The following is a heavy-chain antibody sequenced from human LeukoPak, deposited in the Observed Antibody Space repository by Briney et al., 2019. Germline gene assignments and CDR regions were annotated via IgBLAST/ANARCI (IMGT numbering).Heavy chain of an antibody. CDR3: ARDISWGSYYGEGGFDY. V-gene: IGHV1-18*01. CDR1: GYTFTSYG. Sequence: GASVKVSCKASGYTFTSYGISWVRQAPGQGLEWMGWISAYNGNTNYAQKLQGRVTMTTDTSTSTAYMELRSLRSDDTAVYYCARDISWGSYYGEGGFDYWGQGTLVTVSS. CDR2: ISAYNGNT. J-gene: IGHJ4*02. D-gene: IGHD1-26*01.